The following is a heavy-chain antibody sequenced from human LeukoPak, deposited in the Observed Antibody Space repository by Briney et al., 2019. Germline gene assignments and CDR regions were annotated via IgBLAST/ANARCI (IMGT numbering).Heavy chain of an antibody. V-gene: IGHV5-51*01. Sequence: GESLKISCEGSGYSFTSYWIGWVRQVPGKGLDWMGIIYPGDSDTRYSPSFQGQVTISADKSISTTYLQLSSLKASDTAIYYCARLHSSVGGKQYTSLDPWGQGTLVTVSS. J-gene: IGHJ5*02. CDR2: IYPGDSDT. CDR3: ARLHSSVGGKQYTSLDP. D-gene: IGHD6-19*01. CDR1: GYSFTSYW.